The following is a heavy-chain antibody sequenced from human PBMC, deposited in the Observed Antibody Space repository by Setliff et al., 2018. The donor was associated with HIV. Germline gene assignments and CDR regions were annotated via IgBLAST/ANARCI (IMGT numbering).Heavy chain of an antibody. D-gene: IGHD3-22*01. CDR2: INHSGST. Sequence: PSETLSLTCAVYGGSFSVYYWSWIRQPPGKGLEWIGEINHSGSTNYNPSLKSRVTISVDTSKNQFSLKLSSVTAADTAVYYCARVGDFYDTSGYYSVLDAFDIWGQGTMVTVSS. CDR1: GGSFSVYY. CDR3: ARVGDFYDTSGYYSVLDAFDI. V-gene: IGHV4-34*01. J-gene: IGHJ3*02.